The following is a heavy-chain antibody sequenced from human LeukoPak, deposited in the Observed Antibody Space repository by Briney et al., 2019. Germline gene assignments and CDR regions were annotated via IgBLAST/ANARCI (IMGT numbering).Heavy chain of an antibody. V-gene: IGHV3-33*01. J-gene: IGHJ4*02. D-gene: IGHD6-13*01. CDR1: GFTFSSYG. CDR3: ARWGSTPQQLVPIFDY. CDR2: IWYDGSNK. Sequence: GGSLRLSCAASGFTFSSYGMHWVRQAPGKGLEWVSVIWYDGSNKYYADSVKGRFTISRDNSKNTLYLQMNSLRAEDTAVYYCARWGSTPQQLVPIFDYWGQGTLVTVSS.